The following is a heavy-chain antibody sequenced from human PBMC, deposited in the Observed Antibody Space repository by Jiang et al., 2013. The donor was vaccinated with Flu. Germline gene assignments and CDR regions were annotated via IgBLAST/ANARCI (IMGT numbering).Heavy chain of an antibody. CDR3: ARGLEAATLLHGMDV. Sequence: GLVKPSETLSLTCTVSGDSIRSYYWSWIRQSQEGIGVDWVYLLQWEHQLQSSLKSRVTISVDTSKNQFSLKLTSVTAADTAVYYCARGLEAATLLHGMDVWGQGTTVTVSS. CDR1: GDSIRSYY. J-gene: IGHJ6*02. CDR2: LLQWEH. V-gene: IGHV4-59*01. D-gene: IGHD2-15*01.